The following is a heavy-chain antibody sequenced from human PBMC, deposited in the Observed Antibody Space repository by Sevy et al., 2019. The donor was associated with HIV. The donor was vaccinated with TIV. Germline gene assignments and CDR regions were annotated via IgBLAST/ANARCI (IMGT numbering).Heavy chain of an antibody. CDR2: ISSSGSTI. CDR1: GFAFSDYY. J-gene: IGHJ4*02. V-gene: IGHV3-11*01. Sequence: GGSLRLSCAASGFAFSDYYMSWIGQAPGKGLESVSYISSSGSTIYYADSVKGRFTISRDNAKNSLYLQMNSLRAEDTAVYYCARVPGGYYSEPYIDYWGQGTLVTVSS. D-gene: IGHD3-22*01. CDR3: ARVPGGYYSEPYIDY.